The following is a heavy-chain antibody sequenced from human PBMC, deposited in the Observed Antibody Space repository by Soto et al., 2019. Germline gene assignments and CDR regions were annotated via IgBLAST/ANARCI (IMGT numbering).Heavy chain of an antibody. CDR3: ARGDCVGGTCYSLAGSFYYYMDV. CDR1: GFTFSNNW. D-gene: IGHD2-15*01. Sequence: EVQLVESGGGLVQPGGSLRLSCAASGFTFSNNWMYWVRQAPGKGLVWVSRINSDGSVSSYADSVKGRLTISRDNVKNTLYLQMDSLRAEDTAVYYCARGDCVGGTCYSLAGSFYYYMDVWGKGTTVTVFS. CDR2: INSDGSVS. V-gene: IGHV3-74*01. J-gene: IGHJ6*03.